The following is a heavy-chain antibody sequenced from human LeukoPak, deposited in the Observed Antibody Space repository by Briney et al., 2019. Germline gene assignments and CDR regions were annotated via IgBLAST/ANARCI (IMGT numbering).Heavy chain of an antibody. V-gene: IGHV4-59*01. CDR1: GASITSYY. Sequence: PSETLSLTCTASGASITSYYWSWIRQTPGKGLEWIGYNHHTGSSNYNPSLKSRVTILIDTSKNQFSLKVQSVTAADTAVYYCARNQWTAFDSWGQGTLVTVSS. J-gene: IGHJ4*02. CDR3: ARNQWTAFDS. CDR2: NHHTGSS. D-gene: IGHD6-19*01.